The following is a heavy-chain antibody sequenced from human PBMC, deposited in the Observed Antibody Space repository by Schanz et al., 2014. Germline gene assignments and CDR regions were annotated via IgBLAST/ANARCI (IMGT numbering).Heavy chain of an antibody. D-gene: IGHD6-6*01. V-gene: IGHV3-33*05. CDR2: ATFDGTKK. CDR3: VPMSIAAQ. J-gene: IGHJ4*02. Sequence: QVQLVESGGGVVQPGRSLRLSCAASGFNFRNYGMHWVRQAPGKGLEWVAGATFDGTKKYYGDSVKGRFTISRDNSNNTLSLQMNSLRAGDTAVYYCVPMSIAAQWGQGTLVTVSS. CDR1: GFNFRNYG.